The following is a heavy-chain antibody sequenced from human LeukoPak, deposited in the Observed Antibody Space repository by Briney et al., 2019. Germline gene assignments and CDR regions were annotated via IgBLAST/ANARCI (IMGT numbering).Heavy chain of an antibody. CDR2: ISSSSSTI. V-gene: IGHV3-48*01. D-gene: IGHD4-11*01. CDR3: ARAYSNYVGYYYYMDV. Sequence: PGGSLRLSCAASGFTFSSYSMNWVRQAPGKGLEWVSYISSSSSTIYYADSVKGRFTISRDNAKNSLYLQMNSLRAEDTAVYYCARAYSNYVGYYYYMDVWGKGTTVTVSS. J-gene: IGHJ6*03. CDR1: GFTFSSYS.